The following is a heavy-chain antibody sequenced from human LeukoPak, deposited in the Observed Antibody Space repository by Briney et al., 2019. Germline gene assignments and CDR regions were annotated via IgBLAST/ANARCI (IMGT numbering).Heavy chain of an antibody. D-gene: IGHD2-8*01. Sequence: GGSLRLSCAASGFTFTSYAMNWVRQAPGKGLEWVSTISGSGSSTYYVDSVKGRFTISRDNSKNTLYLQMNSLRAEDTAVYYCAKEGCTNGACESDYRGQGTLVTVSS. CDR1: GFTFTSYA. CDR3: AKEGCTNGACESDY. J-gene: IGHJ4*02. V-gene: IGHV3-23*01. CDR2: ISGSGSST.